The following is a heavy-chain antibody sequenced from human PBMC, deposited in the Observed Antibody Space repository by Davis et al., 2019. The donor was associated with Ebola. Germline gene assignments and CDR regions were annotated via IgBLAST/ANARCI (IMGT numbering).Heavy chain of an antibody. Sequence: GESLKLSCAASGFTFSSYDMHWVRQGTGRGPEWVSVIEISGDPYYAESVRGRFTISRDNSKNTLDLQMNSLQSDDTPVYYCARAKEGYQLLSEALDVWGQGTTVTVSS. D-gene: IGHD5-24*01. CDR3: ARAKEGYQLLSEALDV. V-gene: IGHV3-13*05. CDR1: GFTFSSYD. J-gene: IGHJ3*01. CDR2: IEISGDP.